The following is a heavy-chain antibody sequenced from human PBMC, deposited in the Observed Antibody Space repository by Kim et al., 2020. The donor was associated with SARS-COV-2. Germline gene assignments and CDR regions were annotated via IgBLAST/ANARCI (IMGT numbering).Heavy chain of an antibody. CDR3: AKSPTMGVVVAAPHFDY. CDR1: GFTFSSYA. D-gene: IGHD2-15*01. Sequence: GGSLRLSCAASGFTFSSYAMSWVRQAPGKGLEWVSAISGSGGSTYYADSVKGRFTISRDNSKNTLYLQMNSLRAEDTAVYYCAKSPTMGVVVAAPHFDYWGQGTLVTVSS. J-gene: IGHJ4*02. V-gene: IGHV3-23*01. CDR2: ISGSGGST.